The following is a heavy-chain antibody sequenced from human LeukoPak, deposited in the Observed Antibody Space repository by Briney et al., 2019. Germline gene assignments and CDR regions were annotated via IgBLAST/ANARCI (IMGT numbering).Heavy chain of an antibody. CDR2: IDGSGVST. CDR3: AKDRLTSSWYFGFDY. V-gene: IGHV3-23*01. D-gene: IGHD6-13*01. CDR1: GFTFSSYA. Sequence: GGSLGLSCAASGFTFSSYAMSWVRQAPGKGLEWVSTIDGSGVSTYDADSVKGRFTVSRDNSKNTLYLQMNSLRAEDTAVYHCAKDRLTSSWYFGFDYWGQGTLVTVSS. J-gene: IGHJ4*02.